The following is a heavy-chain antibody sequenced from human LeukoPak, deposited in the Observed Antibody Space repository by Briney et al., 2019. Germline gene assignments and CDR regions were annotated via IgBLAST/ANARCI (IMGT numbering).Heavy chain of an antibody. D-gene: IGHD1-26*01. CDR1: GGSIITTNW. CDR2: VYLNGAT. Sequence: SGTLSLTCAVSGGSIITTNWWSWVRQPPGKGLEWIGEVYLNGATHYNPSLGSRVSMSIDKSKNHMSLRLTSVTAADTAIYYCTRESGAFFPFGFWGQGTLVTVSS. CDR3: TRESGAFFPFGF. J-gene: IGHJ4*02. V-gene: IGHV4-4*02.